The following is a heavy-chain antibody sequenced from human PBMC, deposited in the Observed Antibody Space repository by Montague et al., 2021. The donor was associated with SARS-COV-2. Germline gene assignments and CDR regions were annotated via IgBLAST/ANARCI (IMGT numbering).Heavy chain of an antibody. Sequence: SETLSLTCSVSADLFTSFYWSWIRQSLGKGLECIGYISSTVSTNYNPSFKSRFTIPVDTSENQFSLKVTSVTAADTAVYYCARRVVLADCFDFWGHGTLVTVSS. CDR2: ISSTVST. CDR3: ARRVVLADCFDF. D-gene: IGHD2-15*01. CDR1: ADLFTSFY. J-gene: IGHJ4*01. V-gene: IGHV4-59*01.